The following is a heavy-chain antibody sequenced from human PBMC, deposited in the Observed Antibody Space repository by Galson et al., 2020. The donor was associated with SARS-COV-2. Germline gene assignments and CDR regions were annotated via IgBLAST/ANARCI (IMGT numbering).Heavy chain of an antibody. V-gene: IGHV4-59*08. CDR1: SGSISSYY. J-gene: IGHJ4*02. CDR2: VGYSGST. Sequence: ETSETLSLTCTVSSGSISSYYWSWIRQPPGKGLEWIGHVGYSGSTSYNPSLTSRVTIPIDTSKNQFSLKMSSVTAADTAVYYCARRAYSSGFYYFDFWGQGTLVTVSS. CDR3: ARRAYSSGFYYFDF. D-gene: IGHD6-19*01.